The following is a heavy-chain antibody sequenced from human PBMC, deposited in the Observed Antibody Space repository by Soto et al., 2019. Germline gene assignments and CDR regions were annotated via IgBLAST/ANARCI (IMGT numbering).Heavy chain of an antibody. CDR1: GFTFSSYA. Sequence: GSLRLSCAASGFTFSSYAMSWVRQAPGKGLEWVSAISGSGGSTYYADSVKGRFTISRDNSKNTLYLQMNSLRAEDTAVYYCAKGSGTVHYYYYYGMDVWGQGTTVTVSS. V-gene: IGHV3-23*01. CDR3: AKGSGTVHYYYYYGMDV. D-gene: IGHD2-15*01. J-gene: IGHJ6*02. CDR2: ISGSGGST.